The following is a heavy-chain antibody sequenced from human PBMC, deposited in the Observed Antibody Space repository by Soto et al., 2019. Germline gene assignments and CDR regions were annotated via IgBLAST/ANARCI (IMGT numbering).Heavy chain of an antibody. CDR3: ASGYYGNNDYYYGTDV. CDR2: INYSGGFT. Sequence: PGGSLRLSCVASGFTFSNYAMSWVRQAPGKGLEWVSSINYSGGFTKYADSVTGRFTISRDNSKNTLFLQMNSLRVEDTAVYYCASGYYGNNDYYYGTDVWGQGTTVTVSS. V-gene: IGHV3-23*01. CDR1: GFTFSNYA. J-gene: IGHJ6*02. D-gene: IGHD3-3*01.